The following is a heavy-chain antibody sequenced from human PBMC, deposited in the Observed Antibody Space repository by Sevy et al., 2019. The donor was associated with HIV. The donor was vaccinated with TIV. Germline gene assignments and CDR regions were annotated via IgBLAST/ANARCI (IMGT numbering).Heavy chain of an antibody. D-gene: IGHD1-26*01. Sequence: GGSLRLSCAASGFTFSSYWMHWVRQVPGKGLVWVSRIKSDGSSTSYADSVKGRFTISRDNAKNTLYLQMNSLRAEDTAVYYCARYRSGSYHVSDNWFDPWGQRTLVTVSS. V-gene: IGHV3-74*01. J-gene: IGHJ5*02. CDR1: GFTFSSYW. CDR3: ARYRSGSYHVSDNWFDP. CDR2: IKSDGSST.